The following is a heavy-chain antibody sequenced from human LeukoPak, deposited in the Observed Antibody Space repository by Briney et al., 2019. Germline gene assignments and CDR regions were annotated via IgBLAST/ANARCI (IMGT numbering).Heavy chain of an antibody. D-gene: IGHD1-26*01. CDR1: GFTFSSYG. J-gene: IGHJ6*02. CDR3: AKNRVGASLFYYYGMDV. Sequence: GRSLRLSCAASGFTFSSYGMHWVRQAPGKGLERVAVISYDGSNKYYADSVKGRFTISRDNSKNTLYLQMNSLRAEDTAVYYCAKNRVGASLFYYYGMDVWGQGTTVTVSS. V-gene: IGHV3-30*18. CDR2: ISYDGSNK.